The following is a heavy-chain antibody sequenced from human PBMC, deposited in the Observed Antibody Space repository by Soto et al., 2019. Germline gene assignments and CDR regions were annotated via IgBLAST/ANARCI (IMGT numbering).Heavy chain of an antibody. D-gene: IGHD1-1*01. J-gene: IGHJ4*02. CDR3: ARHSNEYRKSLDY. V-gene: IGHV4-59*08. Sequence: SETLSLTCTVSGGSISGYYWSWIRQPPGKGLEWIAYIYYSGSSNSNPSLKSRVTISVDTSKNQFSLKLSSVTAADTAVYYCARHSNEYRKSLDYWGQGTLVTVPQ. CDR1: GGSISGYY. CDR2: IYYSGSS.